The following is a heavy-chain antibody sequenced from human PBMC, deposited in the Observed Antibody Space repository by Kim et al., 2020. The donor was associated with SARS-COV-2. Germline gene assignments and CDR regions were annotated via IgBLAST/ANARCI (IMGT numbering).Heavy chain of an antibody. CDR2: IDGSDGTT. CDR1: GFTFTGHA. J-gene: IGHJ4*02. V-gene: IGHV3-23*01. D-gene: IGHD2-2*03. CDR3: LKGGWGWIWDH. Sequence: GGSLRLSCTTSGFTFTGHAMSWVRQAPGKGLEWLSSIDGSDGTTYYVDSVKGRFAISRDNSKNTLYLQMSALRADDTAVYYCLKGGWGWIWDHWGQGTLVTVSS.